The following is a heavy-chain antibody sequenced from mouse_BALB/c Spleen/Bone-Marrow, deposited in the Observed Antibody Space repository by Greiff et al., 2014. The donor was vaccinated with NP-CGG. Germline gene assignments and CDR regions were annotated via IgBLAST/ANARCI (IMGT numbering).Heavy chain of an antibody. J-gene: IGHJ4*01. V-gene: IGHV2-9*02. CDR1: GFSLTSYG. CDR3: ARITTATGAMDY. D-gene: IGHD1-2*01. Sequence: VNVVESGPGLVAPSQSLSITCTVSGFSLTSYGVHWVRQPPGKGLEWLGVIWADGSTNYNSALMSRLSIRKDNSTSQVFLKMNSLQTDDTAMYFCARITTATGAMDYWGQGTSVTVSS. CDR2: IWADGST.